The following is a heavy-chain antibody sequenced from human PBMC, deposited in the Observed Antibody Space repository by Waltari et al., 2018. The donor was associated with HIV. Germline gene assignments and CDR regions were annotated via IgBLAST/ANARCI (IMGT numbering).Heavy chain of an antibody. Sequence: EVQLVESGGGLIQPGGSLRLTCAASGFTVRSNYMSWVRQAPGKGREWVSVIYSGGSTYYADSVKGRFTISRDNSKNTLYLQMNSLRAEDTAVYYCARGGWTYNPDYWGQGTLVTVSS. D-gene: IGHD1-1*01. J-gene: IGHJ4*02. CDR1: GFTVRSNY. CDR2: IYSGGST. CDR3: ARGGWTYNPDY. V-gene: IGHV3-53*01.